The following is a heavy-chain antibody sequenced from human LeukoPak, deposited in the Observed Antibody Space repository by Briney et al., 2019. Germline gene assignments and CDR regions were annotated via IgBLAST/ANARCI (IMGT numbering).Heavy chain of an antibody. J-gene: IGHJ3*02. CDR2: IYYSGST. V-gene: IGHV4-39*01. Sequence: SETLSLTCTLSGGSISSSSYYWGWIRQPPGKGLEWIGSIYYSGSTYYNPSLKSRVTISVDTSKNQFSLKLSSVTAADTAVYYCARSSGYSYGPDIDAFDIWGQGTMVTV. D-gene: IGHD5-18*01. CDR1: GGSISSSSYY. CDR3: ARSSGYSYGPDIDAFDI.